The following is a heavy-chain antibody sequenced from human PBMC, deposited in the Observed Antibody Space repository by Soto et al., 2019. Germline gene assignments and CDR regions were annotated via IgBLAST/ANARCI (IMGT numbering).Heavy chain of an antibody. J-gene: IGHJ5*02. CDR3: ARGERGGGYSYAEKGGDNWFDP. D-gene: IGHD5-18*01. CDR2: INPNSGGT. CDR1: GYTFTGYY. V-gene: IGHV1-2*04. Sequence: QVQLVQSGAEVKKPGASVKVSCKASGYTFTGYYMHWVRQAPGQGLEWMGWINPNSGGTNYAQKFQGWVTMTRDASISTAYMELGRLRSDDTAVYYCARGERGGGYSYAEKGGDNWFDPWGQGTLVTVSS.